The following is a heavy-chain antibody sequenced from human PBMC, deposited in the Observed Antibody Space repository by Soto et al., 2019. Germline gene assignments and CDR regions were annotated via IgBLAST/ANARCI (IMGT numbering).Heavy chain of an antibody. D-gene: IGHD3-16*01. CDR3: ARTVCYYYGMDV. J-gene: IGHJ6*02. V-gene: IGHV1-3*01. CDR2: INAGNGNT. Sequence: QVQLVQSGAEVKKPGASVKVSCKASGYTFASDAMHGVRQAPGQRLEWMGRINAGNGNTKYSQKFQGRVTITRGTPASTAYMEASTLRSEDTAVYACARTVCYYYGMDVWGQGATVTVS. CDR1: GYTFASDA.